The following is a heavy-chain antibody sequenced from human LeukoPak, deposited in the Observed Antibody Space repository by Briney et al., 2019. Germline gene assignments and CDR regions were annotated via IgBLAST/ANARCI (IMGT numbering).Heavy chain of an antibody. CDR2: IYYSGST. Sequence: SETLSLTSTVSGGSISTSRYYWSWIRQPPGKGLEWIGSIYYSGSTYYNPSLKSRVTISVDTSKNQFSLKLSSVTAADTAVYYCARHLEDYDDYVSGFDYWGQGTLVTVSS. CDR1: GGSISTSRYY. J-gene: IGHJ4*02. CDR3: ARHLEDYDDYVSGFDY. D-gene: IGHD4-17*01. V-gene: IGHV4-39*01.